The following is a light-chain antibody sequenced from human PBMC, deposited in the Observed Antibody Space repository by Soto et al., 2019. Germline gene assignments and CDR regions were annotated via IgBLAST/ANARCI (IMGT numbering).Light chain of an antibody. CDR2: GTS. CDR1: QSVPRSY. V-gene: IGKV3-20*01. Sequence: EIVLTQSPGTLSLSPGERATLSCRASQSVPRSYLAWYQQKPGQAPRLLIYGTSSRATGIPDRFSGSGSGTGFTLTISRLEPEDFAVFYCQQYGSSITFGQGTRLEIK. J-gene: IGKJ5*01. CDR3: QQYGSSIT.